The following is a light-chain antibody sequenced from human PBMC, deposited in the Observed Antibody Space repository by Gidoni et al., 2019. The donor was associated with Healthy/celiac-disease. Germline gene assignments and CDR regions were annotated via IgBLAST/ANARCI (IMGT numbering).Light chain of an antibody. V-gene: IGKV1-39*01. CDR2: SAS. CDR3: QQSYSTPWT. J-gene: IGKJ1*01. CDR1: QSISSY. Sequence: DIQMTQPPSPLSASVGDRVTSTCRASQSISSYLNWYQQKPGKAPKLLIYSASSLQSGVPSRFSGSGSGTDFTLTISSLQPEDFATYYCQQSYSTPWTFGQGTKVEIK.